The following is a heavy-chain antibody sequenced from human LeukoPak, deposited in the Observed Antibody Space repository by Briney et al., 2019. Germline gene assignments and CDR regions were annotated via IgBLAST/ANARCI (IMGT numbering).Heavy chain of an antibody. CDR2: MYPAGST. D-gene: IGHD2-21*02. Sequence: PGGSLRLSCAASGFIVTSNYMSWVRQAPGKGLEWVSAMYPAGSTHYTGSVKGRFAISRDHPTNTLNLQMNSLTVEYTAVYYCAAAYCGGDCYSDNHYYFMDVWGKGTTVTVSS. CDR3: AAAYCGGDCYSDNHYYFMDV. V-gene: IGHV3-53*01. J-gene: IGHJ6*04. CDR1: GFIVTSNY.